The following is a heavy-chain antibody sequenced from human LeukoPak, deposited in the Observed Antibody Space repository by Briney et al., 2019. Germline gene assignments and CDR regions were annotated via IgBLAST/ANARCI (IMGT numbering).Heavy chain of an antibody. V-gene: IGHV1-69*05. CDR2: IIPIFGTA. Sequence: GASVKVSCKASGGTFSSYAISWVRQAPGQGLEWMGRIIPIFGTANYAQKFQGRVTITTDESTSTAYMELSSLRSEDTAVYYCAATMVRGNTLDYWGQGTLVTASS. D-gene: IGHD3-10*01. CDR3: AATMVRGNTLDY. J-gene: IGHJ4*02. CDR1: GGTFSSYA.